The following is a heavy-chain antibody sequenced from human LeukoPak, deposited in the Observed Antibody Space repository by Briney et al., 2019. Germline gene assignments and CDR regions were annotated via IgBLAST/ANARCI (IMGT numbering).Heavy chain of an antibody. CDR2: ISSSGSTI. CDR1: GFTFSSYE. D-gene: IGHD4-23*01. J-gene: IGHJ4*02. CDR3: ARDGDYGGYFDY. Sequence: GGSLRLSCAASGFTFSSYEMNWVRQAPGKGLEWVSYISSSGSTIHNADSVKGRFTISRDNAKNSLYLQMNSLRAEDTAVYYCARDGDYGGYFDYWGQGTLVTVPS. V-gene: IGHV3-48*03.